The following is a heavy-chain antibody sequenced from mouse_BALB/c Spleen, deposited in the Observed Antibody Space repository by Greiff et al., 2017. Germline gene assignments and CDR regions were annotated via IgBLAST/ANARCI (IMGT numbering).Heavy chain of an antibody. CDR2: ISYSGST. D-gene: IGHD1-2*01. CDR3: ARRGISLLRPYAMDY. V-gene: IGHV3-2*02. J-gene: IGHJ4*01. Sequence: VQLKESGPGLVKPSQSLSLTCTVTGYSITSDYAWNWIRQFPGNKLEWMGYISYSGSTSYNPSLKSRISITRDTSKNQFFLQLNSVTTEDTATYYCARRGISLLRPYAMDYWGQGTSVTVSS. CDR1: GYSITSDYA.